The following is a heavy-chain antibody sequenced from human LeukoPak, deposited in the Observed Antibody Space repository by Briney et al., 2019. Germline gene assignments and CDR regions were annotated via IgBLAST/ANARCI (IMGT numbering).Heavy chain of an antibody. CDR2: IYYSGST. CDR3: AHFRGGTFDF. Sequence: SETLSLTCTVSGGSISSYYWGWIRQPPGKGLEWIGSIYYSGSTYYNPSLKSRVTISVDTSKNQFSLKLSSVTAADTAVYYCAHFRGGTFDFWGQGTMVTVSS. V-gene: IGHV4-39*01. CDR1: GGSISSYY. D-gene: IGHD3-16*01. J-gene: IGHJ3*01.